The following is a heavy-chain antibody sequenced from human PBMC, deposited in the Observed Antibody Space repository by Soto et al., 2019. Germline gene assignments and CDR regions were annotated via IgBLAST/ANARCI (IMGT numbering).Heavy chain of an antibody. V-gene: IGHV3-23*01. CDR3: AKGGWLDD. CDR2: ITHSGGTT. CDR1: GLTFSSHD. J-gene: IGHJ4*02. Sequence: GGSLRLSCAASGLTFSSHDMSWVRQAPGKGLEWVSAITHSGGTTYHADSVRGRLTISRDNSKNTLYLQMNSLRAEDTAVYYCAKGGWLDDWGLGTLVTVSS. D-gene: IGHD6-19*01.